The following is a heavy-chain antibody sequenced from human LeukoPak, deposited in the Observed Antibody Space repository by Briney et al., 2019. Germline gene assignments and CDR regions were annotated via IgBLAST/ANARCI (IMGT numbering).Heavy chain of an antibody. CDR3: ARERGIAAADTYFDY. CDR2: IWYDGSNK. J-gene: IGHJ4*02. D-gene: IGHD6-13*01. Sequence: QTGGSLRLSCAASGFTFSSYAMHWVRQAPGKGLEWVAVIWYDGSNKYYADSVKGRFTISRDNSKNTLYLQMNSLRAEDTAVYYCARERGIAAADTYFDYWGQGTLVTVSS. CDR1: GFTFSSYA. V-gene: IGHV3-33*08.